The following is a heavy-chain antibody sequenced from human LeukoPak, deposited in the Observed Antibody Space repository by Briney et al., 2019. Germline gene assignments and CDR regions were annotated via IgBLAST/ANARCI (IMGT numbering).Heavy chain of an antibody. CDR2: INPSGGST. Sequence: ASVKVSCKASGYTFTSYYMHWVRQAPGQGLEWMGIINPSGGSTSYAQKFQGRVTMTWDMSTSTVYMELCSLRSEDTAVYYCARYIGGSFDYWGQGTLVTVSS. CDR3: ARYIGGSFDY. J-gene: IGHJ4*02. CDR1: GYTFTSYY. D-gene: IGHD3-16*01. V-gene: IGHV1-46*01.